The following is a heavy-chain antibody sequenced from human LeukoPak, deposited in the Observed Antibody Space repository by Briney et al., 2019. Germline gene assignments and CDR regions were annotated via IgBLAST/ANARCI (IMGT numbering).Heavy chain of an antibody. D-gene: IGHD2-21*01. Sequence: SVKVSCKASGGTFSSYAISWVRQAPGQGLEWMGGIIPIFGTANYAQKFQGRVTITADESTSTAYMELSSLRSEDTAVYYCARVGTYCGGDCYFDYWGQGTLVTVST. CDR3: ARVGTYCGGDCYFDY. CDR1: GGTFSSYA. CDR2: IIPIFGTA. V-gene: IGHV1-69*13. J-gene: IGHJ4*02.